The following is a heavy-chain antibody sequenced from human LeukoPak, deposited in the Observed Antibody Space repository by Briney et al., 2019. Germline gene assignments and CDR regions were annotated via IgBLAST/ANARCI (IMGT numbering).Heavy chain of an antibody. J-gene: IGHJ4*02. CDR2: ISGSTDGST. CDR3: ARRYFYGSGTEFDY. D-gene: IGHD3-10*01. CDR1: GFVSSIYT. Sequence: GGSLRLSCAASGFVSSIYTMNWVRQAPGKGLEWVSSISGSTDGSTNYADSVKGRFTISRDNSKNTLYLQMSSLRDEDTAVYYCARRYFYGSGTEFDYWGQGTLVTVSS. V-gene: IGHV3-23*01.